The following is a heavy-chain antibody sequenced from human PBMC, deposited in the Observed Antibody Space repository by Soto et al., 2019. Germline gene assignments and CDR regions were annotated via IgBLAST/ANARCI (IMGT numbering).Heavy chain of an antibody. D-gene: IGHD2-15*01. J-gene: IGHJ4*02. Sequence: GGSLRLSCAASGFTFGNYWMSWVRQTPGKGLEWVANIKQDGREKYVVDSLKGRFTISRDNARNSLYLQTNNLRAEDTAVYYCARMGCSGGSCRQFGLDFWGRGTLVTVSS. CDR2: IKQDGREK. CDR3: ARMGCSGGSCRQFGLDF. V-gene: IGHV3-7*01. CDR1: GFTFGNYW.